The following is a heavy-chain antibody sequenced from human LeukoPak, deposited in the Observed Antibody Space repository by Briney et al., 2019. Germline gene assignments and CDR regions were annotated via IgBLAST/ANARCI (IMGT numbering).Heavy chain of an antibody. CDR1: GFTFSRYW. CDR3: ARDNPRGQYSSSNYYYYYYMDV. CDR2: IKQDGSEK. Sequence: GGSLRLSCAASGFTFSRYWMSWVRQAPGKGLEWVANIKQDGSEKDYVDSVKGRFTISRDNAKSSLYLQMNSLRAEDTAVYHCARDNPRGQYSSSNYYYYYYMDVWGKGTTVTVS. J-gene: IGHJ6*03. V-gene: IGHV3-7*01. D-gene: IGHD6-13*01.